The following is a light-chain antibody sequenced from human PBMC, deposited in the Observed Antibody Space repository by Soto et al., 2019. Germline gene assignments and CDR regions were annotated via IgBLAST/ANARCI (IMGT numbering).Light chain of an antibody. Sequence: QSALTQPASVSGSPGQSITISCTGTSSDVGSYNLVSWYQQHPGKAPKLMIYEGSKRPSGVSNRFSGSKSGNTASLTISGLQAEDEADYYCYSYADSSTWVFGGGTKVTVL. CDR1: SSDVGSYNL. J-gene: IGLJ3*02. V-gene: IGLV2-23*01. CDR2: EGS. CDR3: YSYADSSTWV.